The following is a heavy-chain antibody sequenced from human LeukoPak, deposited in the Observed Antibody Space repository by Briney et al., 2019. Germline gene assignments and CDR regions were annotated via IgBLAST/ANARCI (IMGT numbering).Heavy chain of an antibody. CDR2: INHSGST. Sequence: SETLSLTCAVYGGSFSGYCWSWIRQPPGKGLEWIGEINHSGSTNYNPSLKSRVTISVDTSKNQFSLKLSSVTAEDTAVYYCARDHWGSYYDFDYWGQGTLVTVSS. V-gene: IGHV4-34*01. CDR3: ARDHWGSYYDFDY. D-gene: IGHD1-26*01. J-gene: IGHJ4*02. CDR1: GGSFSGYC.